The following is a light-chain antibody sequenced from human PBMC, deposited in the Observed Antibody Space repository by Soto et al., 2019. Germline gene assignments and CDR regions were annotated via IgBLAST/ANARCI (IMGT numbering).Light chain of an antibody. CDR1: SSDVGGYNY. J-gene: IGLJ2*01. CDR2: DVG. CDR3: SSYTSSSSVV. V-gene: IGLV2-14*01. Sequence: QSALTQPASVSGSPGQSITISCTGTSSDVGGYNYVSWYQQHPGKAPKLMIYDVGNRPSGVSIRFSGSKSGNTASLTISGLQAADAADYYCSSYTSSSSVVFGGGTQLTVL.